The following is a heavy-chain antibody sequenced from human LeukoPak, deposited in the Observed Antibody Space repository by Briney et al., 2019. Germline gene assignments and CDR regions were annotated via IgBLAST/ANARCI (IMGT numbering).Heavy chain of an antibody. CDR2: ISSSGSTI. CDR1: GFTFSSYE. Sequence: GGSLRLSCAASGFTFSSYEMNWVRQAPGKGPEWVSYISSSGSTIYYADSVKGRFTISRDNAKNSLYLQMNSLRAEDTAVYYCARREDYSSSWYFGYWGQGTLVTVSS. CDR3: ARREDYSSSWYFGY. V-gene: IGHV3-48*03. D-gene: IGHD6-13*01. J-gene: IGHJ4*02.